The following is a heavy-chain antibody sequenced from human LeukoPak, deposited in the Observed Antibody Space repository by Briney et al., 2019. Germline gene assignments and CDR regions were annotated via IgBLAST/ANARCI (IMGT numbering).Heavy chain of an antibody. J-gene: IGHJ4*02. CDR2: ISYDGSNK. D-gene: IGHD2-15*01. V-gene: IGHV3-30*04. CDR3: ARGSGLY. CDR1: GFTFSSYA. Sequence: GRSLRLSCAASGFTFSSYAMHWVRQAPGKGLEWVAVISYDGSNKYYADSVKGRFTISRDNAKNSLYLQMNSLRAEDTAVYYCARGSGLYWGQGTLVTVSS.